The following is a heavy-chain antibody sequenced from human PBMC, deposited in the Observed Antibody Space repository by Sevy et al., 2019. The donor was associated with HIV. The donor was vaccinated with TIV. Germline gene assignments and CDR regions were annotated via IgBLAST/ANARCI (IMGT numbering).Heavy chain of an antibody. D-gene: IGHD3-22*01. V-gene: IGHV4-34*01. CDR2: INHSGST. CDR1: GGSFSGYY. CDR3: ARAHEEDSSGYCFDY. J-gene: IGHJ4*02. Sequence: SETLSLTCAVYGGSFSGYYWSWIRQPPGKGLEWIGEINHSGSTNYNPSLKSRVTISVDTSTNQFSLKLSSVTAADTAVYYCARAHEEDSSGYCFDYWGQGTLVTVSS.